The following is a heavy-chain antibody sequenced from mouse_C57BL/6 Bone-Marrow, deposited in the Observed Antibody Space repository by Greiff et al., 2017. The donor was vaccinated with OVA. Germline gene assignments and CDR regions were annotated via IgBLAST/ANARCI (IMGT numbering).Heavy chain of an antibody. CDR1: GFNIKDDY. J-gene: IGHJ3*01. CDR2: IDPENGDT. Sequence: EVKLVESGAELVRPGASVKLSCTASGFNIKDDYMHWVKQRPEQGLEWIGWIDPENGDTEYASKFQGKATITADTSSNTAYLQLSSLTSEDTAVYYCTRGAYYYGSSFAYWGQGTLVTVSA. D-gene: IGHD1-1*01. CDR3: TRGAYYYGSSFAY. V-gene: IGHV14-4*01.